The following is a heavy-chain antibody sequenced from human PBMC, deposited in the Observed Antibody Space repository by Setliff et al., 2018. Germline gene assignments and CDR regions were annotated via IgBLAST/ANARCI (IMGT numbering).Heavy chain of an antibody. D-gene: IGHD2-15*01. Sequence: GASVKVSCKASGYIFSSYGISWVRQAPGQGLQWMGWISSYNTDITNYAERFQGRITMTTDTSTSAAYMELRGLRSDDTAIYYCAISTLSICSGGSCPNAFDVWGPGTLVTV. CDR3: AISTLSICSGGSCPNAFDV. CDR1: GYIFSSYG. CDR2: ISSYNTDIT. V-gene: IGHV1-18*01. J-gene: IGHJ3*01.